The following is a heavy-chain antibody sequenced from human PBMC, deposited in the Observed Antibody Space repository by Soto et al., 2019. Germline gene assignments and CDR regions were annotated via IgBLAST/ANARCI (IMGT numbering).Heavy chain of an antibody. Sequence: GGSLRLSCAASGFTFSTYWMHWVRQAPGKELVWVSRIKSDGSATSYPDSVKGRFTISRDNAKNTLYLQMNSLRAEDTAMYYCAREGLDTAGFFDIWRQGTMVTVS. V-gene: IGHV3-74*01. J-gene: IGHJ3*02. CDR2: IKSDGSAT. D-gene: IGHD6-13*01. CDR1: GFTFSTYW. CDR3: AREGLDTAGFFDI.